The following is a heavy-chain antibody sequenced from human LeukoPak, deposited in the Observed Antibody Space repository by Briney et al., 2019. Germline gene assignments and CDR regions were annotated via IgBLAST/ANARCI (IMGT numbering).Heavy chain of an antibody. D-gene: IGHD1/OR15-1a*01. CDR2: IYSSGST. CDR3: AKQKGLDP. V-gene: IGHV4-59*01. J-gene: IGHJ5*02. CDR1: GGSITSYY. Sequence: SETLSLTCTVSGGSITSYYWSWIRQPPGKGLEWIGYIYSSGSTDYNPSLKSRVTISVDTSKNQFSLELRSVTAADTAVYYCAKQKGLDPWGQGTLVTVSS.